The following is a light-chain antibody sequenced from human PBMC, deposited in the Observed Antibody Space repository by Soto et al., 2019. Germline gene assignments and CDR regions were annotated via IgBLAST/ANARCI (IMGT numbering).Light chain of an antibody. CDR3: GSFTSSSTHV. Sequence: QSVLTQPASVSGSPGQSITIACPGTSGDVGGYNFVSWYHQHPGNAPKLIIYEVNHRPSGVPSRFSGSTSGNTASLTNYGPQADDEAYYYCGSFTSSSTHVFGTGTK. J-gene: IGLJ1*01. V-gene: IGLV2-14*01. CDR1: SGDVGGYNF. CDR2: EVN.